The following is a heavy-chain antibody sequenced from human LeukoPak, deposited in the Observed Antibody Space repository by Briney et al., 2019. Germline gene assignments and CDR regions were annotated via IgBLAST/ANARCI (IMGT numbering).Heavy chain of an antibody. J-gene: IGHJ4*02. D-gene: IGHD2-15*01. CDR2: MNPNSGNT. Sequence: ASVKVSCKASGYTFTSYDINWVRQATGQGLEWMGWMNPNSGNTGYAQKFQGRVTITRNTSISTAYMELSSLRSEDTAVYYCARGYCSGGSCSNDYWGQGTLVTVSS. CDR3: ARGYCSGGSCSNDY. CDR1: GYTFTSYD. V-gene: IGHV1-8*03.